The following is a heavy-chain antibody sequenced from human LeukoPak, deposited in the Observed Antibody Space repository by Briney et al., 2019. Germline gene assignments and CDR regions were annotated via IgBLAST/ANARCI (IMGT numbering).Heavy chain of an antibody. Sequence: NPSETLSLTCTVSGGSISSSSYYWGWIRQPPGKGLEWIGSIYYSGSTYYNPSLKSRVTISVDTSKNQFSLKLSSVTAADTAVYYCARRALGHYYDSSGYWAGDFDYWGQGTLVTVSS. V-gene: IGHV4-39*01. D-gene: IGHD3-22*01. CDR1: GGSISSSSYY. CDR3: ARRALGHYYDSSGYWAGDFDY. CDR2: IYYSGST. J-gene: IGHJ4*02.